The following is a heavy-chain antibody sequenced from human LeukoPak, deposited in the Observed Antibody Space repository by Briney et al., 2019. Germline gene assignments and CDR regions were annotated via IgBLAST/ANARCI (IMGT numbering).Heavy chain of an antibody. D-gene: IGHD3-10*01. CDR2: IYSGGST. CDR1: GFIVSDHF. Sequence: PGGSLRLSCAASGFIVSDHFMSWVRQAPGKGPESVSVIYSGGSTYYMDSVKGRFTISRDNSKNTLFLQMDSLRVEDTAVYYCARAPPSIRVRGVNRVPRYFDYWGQGTLVTVSS. V-gene: IGHV3-53*01. CDR3: ARAPPSIRVRGVNRVPRYFDY. J-gene: IGHJ4*02.